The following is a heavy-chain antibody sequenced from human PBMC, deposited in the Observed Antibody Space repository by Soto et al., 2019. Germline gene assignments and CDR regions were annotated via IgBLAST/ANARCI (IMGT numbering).Heavy chain of an antibody. CDR2: IKSKTDGGTT. V-gene: IGHV3-15*01. Sequence: GGSLRLSCAASGFTFSNAWMSWVRQAPGKGLEWVGRIKSKTDGGTTDYAAPVKGRFTISRDDSKNTLYLQMNSLKTEDTAMYFCTTDWADYIWRSYHYFCGQGSMV. J-gene: IGHJ3*01. CDR3: TTDWADYIWRSYHYF. CDR1: GFTFSNAW. D-gene: IGHD3-16*02.